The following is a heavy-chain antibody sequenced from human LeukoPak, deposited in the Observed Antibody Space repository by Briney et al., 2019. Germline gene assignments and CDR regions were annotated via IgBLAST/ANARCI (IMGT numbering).Heavy chain of an antibody. CDR3: ATRPDDFWRGYSVWFDP. D-gene: IGHD3-3*01. J-gene: IGHJ5*02. CDR2: IIPIFGTA. Sequence: ASVKVSCKASGGTFSSYAISWVRQAPGQGLEWMGGIIPIFGTANYAQKFQGRVTITADESTSTAYMELSSLRSEDTAVYYCATRPDDFWRGYSVWFDPWGQGTLATVSS. V-gene: IGHV1-69*13. CDR1: GGTFSSYA.